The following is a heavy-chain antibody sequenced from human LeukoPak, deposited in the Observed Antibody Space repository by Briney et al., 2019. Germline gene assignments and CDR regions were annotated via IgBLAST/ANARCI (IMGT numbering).Heavy chain of an antibody. V-gene: IGHV3-33*01. J-gene: IGHJ3*02. CDR3: ARDLEDSSPFGAFDM. CDR2: IWFDGIRK. Sequence: GGSLRLSCAASGFTFSNYGMHWVRKVPGKGLEWVPAIWFDGIRKYYADSLKGRLTISRNNSKNTLYLQMNSLRAEDTAVYYCARDLEDSSPFGAFDMWGQGTMVTVSS. CDR1: GFTFSNYG. D-gene: IGHD3-22*01.